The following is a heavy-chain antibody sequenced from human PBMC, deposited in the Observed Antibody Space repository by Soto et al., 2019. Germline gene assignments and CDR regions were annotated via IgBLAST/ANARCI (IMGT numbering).Heavy chain of an antibody. J-gene: IGHJ6*02. CDR3: ARVSQDIVLMVYAIPRYYYGMDV. Sequence: PGGTLRLSCAASGFTFSSYWMSWVRQAPGKGLEWVANIKQDGSEKYYVDSVKGRFTISRDNAKNSLYLQMNSLRAEDTAVYYCARVSQDIVLMVYAIPRYYYGMDVCGQGTTVTVSS. CDR1: GFTFSSYW. D-gene: IGHD2-8*01. CDR2: IKQDGSEK. V-gene: IGHV3-7*03.